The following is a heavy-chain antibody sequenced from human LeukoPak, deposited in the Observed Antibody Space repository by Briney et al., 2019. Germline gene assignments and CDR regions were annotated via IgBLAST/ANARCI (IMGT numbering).Heavy chain of an antibody. Sequence: GGSLRLSCAASGFTFSSYATHWVRQAPGKGPEWVAVISYDGSNKYYADSVKGRFTISRDNSKNTPYLQMNSLRAEDTAVYYCARDRSVYYDSSGEAFDIWGQGTMVTVSS. CDR1: GFTFSSYA. D-gene: IGHD3-22*01. CDR2: ISYDGSNK. J-gene: IGHJ3*02. CDR3: ARDRSVYYDSSGEAFDI. V-gene: IGHV3-30*01.